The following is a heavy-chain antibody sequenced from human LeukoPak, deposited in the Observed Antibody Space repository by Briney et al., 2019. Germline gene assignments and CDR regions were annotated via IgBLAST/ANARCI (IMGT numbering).Heavy chain of an antibody. CDR2: ISWNSGSI. CDR3: AKDRARSGYSYMPYYYGMDV. Sequence: GGSLRLSCAASGFTFDDYAMHWVRQAPGKGLEWVSGISWNSGSIGYADSVKGRFTISRDNVKNSLYLQMNSLRAEDTALYYCAKDRARSGYSYMPYYYGMDVWGQGTTVTVSS. J-gene: IGHJ6*02. CDR1: GFTFDDYA. D-gene: IGHD5-18*01. V-gene: IGHV3-9*01.